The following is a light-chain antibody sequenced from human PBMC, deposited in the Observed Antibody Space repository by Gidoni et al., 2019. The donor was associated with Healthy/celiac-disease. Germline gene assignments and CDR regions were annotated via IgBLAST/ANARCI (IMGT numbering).Light chain of an antibody. V-gene: IGKV2-40*01. Sequence: DIGMTQTPPSLPVNTGEPAPISCRSSKSLLHSNGYTYLHWYLQKPGQSPQLLIYRVSNHLSGVPDRFSGSGSGSGFTLTISWMGAEDVEVCFYMRTTPFPTGVTFGGGTKVEIK. CDR2: RVS. J-gene: IGKJ4*01. CDR3: MRTTPFPTGVT. CDR1: KSLLHSNGYTY.